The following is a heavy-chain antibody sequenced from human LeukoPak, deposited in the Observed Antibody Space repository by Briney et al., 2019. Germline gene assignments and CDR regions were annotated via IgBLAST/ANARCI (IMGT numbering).Heavy chain of an antibody. D-gene: IGHD3-10*01. CDR2: IKGDGSEK. V-gene: IGHV3-7*03. CDR3: ARDGYASGSHDY. Sequence: GGSLRLSCAASGFTFSDYYMSWIRQAPGKGLEWVANIKGDGSEKNYVDSVRGRFTITRDNAKNSLYLQMNSLRPEDMAVYYCARDGYASGSHDYWGQGTLVTVSS. J-gene: IGHJ4*02. CDR1: GFTFSDYY.